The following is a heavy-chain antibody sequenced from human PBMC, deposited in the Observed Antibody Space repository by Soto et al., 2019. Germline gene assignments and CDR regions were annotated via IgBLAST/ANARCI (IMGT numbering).Heavy chain of an antibody. CDR2: IYYSGST. J-gene: IGHJ3*02. Sequence: SETLSLTCTVSGGSISSYYWSWIRQPPGKGLEWIGYIYYSGSTNCNPSLKSRVTISVDTSKNQFSLKLSSVTAADTAVYYCARERSHSSGWSGDAFDIWGQGTMVTVSS. D-gene: IGHD6-19*01. CDR3: ARERSHSSGWSGDAFDI. CDR1: GGSISSYY. V-gene: IGHV4-59*01.